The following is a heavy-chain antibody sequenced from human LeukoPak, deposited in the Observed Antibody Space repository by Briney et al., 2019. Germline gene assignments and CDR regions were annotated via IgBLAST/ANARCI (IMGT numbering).Heavy chain of an antibody. CDR3: ARDGHGDYMRYYYYGLDV. CDR2: IYTIGNA. CDR1: GGSISNYY. V-gene: IGHV4-4*07. D-gene: IGHD4-17*01. Sequence: SETLSLTCTVSGGSISNYYWSWIRQPAGKGLEWIGRIYTIGNANYNPSLKSRVTISVDTSKNQLSLRLSSVTAADTAVYYCARDGHGDYMRYYYYGLDVWGQGTTVTVSS. J-gene: IGHJ6*02.